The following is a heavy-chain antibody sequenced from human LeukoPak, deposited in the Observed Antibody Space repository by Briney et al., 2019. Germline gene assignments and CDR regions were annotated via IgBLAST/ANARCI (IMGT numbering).Heavy chain of an antibody. CDR1: GFTFSSYA. J-gene: IGHJ1*01. CDR2: ISGSGAST. V-gene: IGHV3-23*01. Sequence: GGSLRLSCAASGFTFSSYAMSWVRQAPGRGLEWVSGISGSGASTYYAHSVKGRFTISRDNSKNTLYLQMNSLRAEDTAVYYCVGEQWLVLEYFQHWGQGTLVTVSS. D-gene: IGHD6-19*01. CDR3: VGEQWLVLEYFQH.